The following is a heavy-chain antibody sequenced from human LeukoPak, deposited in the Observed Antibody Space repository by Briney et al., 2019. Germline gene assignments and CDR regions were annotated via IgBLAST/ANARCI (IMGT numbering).Heavy chain of an antibody. V-gene: IGHV3-21*01. CDR1: GFTFSSYN. CDR2: ISSSSNYI. CDR3: ARAGVGDYLFPVSGY. J-gene: IGHJ4*02. D-gene: IGHD4-17*01. Sequence: GGSLRLSCAASGFTFSSYNMNWVRQAPGKGLEWVSSISSSSNYINYADSVKGRFTISRDNAKNSLYLQMNSLRAEDTAVYYCARAGVGDYLFPVSGYWGQGTLVTVSS.